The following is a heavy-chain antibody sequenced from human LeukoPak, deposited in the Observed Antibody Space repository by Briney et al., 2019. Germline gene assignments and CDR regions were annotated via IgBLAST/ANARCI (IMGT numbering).Heavy chain of an antibody. CDR1: GGSFSGYY. V-gene: IGHV4-34*01. Sequence: SETLSLTCAVYGGSFSGYYWSWIRQPPGKGLEWIGGINHSGSTNYNPSLKSRVTISVDTSKNQFSLKLSSVTAADTAVYYCARRRAWQLIPRVFDYWGQGTLVTVSS. CDR2: INHSGST. J-gene: IGHJ4*02. D-gene: IGHD6-6*01. CDR3: ARRRAWQLIPRVFDY.